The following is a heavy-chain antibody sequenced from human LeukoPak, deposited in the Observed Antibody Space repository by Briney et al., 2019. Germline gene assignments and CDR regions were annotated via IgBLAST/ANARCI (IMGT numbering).Heavy chain of an antibody. CDR1: GFTFSSYA. J-gene: IGHJ4*02. Sequence: PGRSLRLSCAASGFTFSSYAMHWVRQAPGKGLEWVAVLSYDGSNKFYADSVKGRFTISRDNSKNTLYLQMNSLRAEDTAVYYCASSQYSGNYPWSFDYWGQGTLVTVSS. CDR2: LSYDGSNK. V-gene: IGHV3-30-3*01. D-gene: IGHD1-26*01. CDR3: ASSQYSGNYPWSFDY.